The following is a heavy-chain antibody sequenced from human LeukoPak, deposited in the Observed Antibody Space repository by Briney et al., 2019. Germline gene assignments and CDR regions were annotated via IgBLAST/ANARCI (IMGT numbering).Heavy chain of an antibody. CDR1: GGSISSYY. Sequence: PSETLSLTCTVSGGSISSYYWSWIRQPPGKGLEWIGYIYYSGSTNYNPPLKSRVTISVDTSKNQFSLKLSSVTAADTAVYYCARDSDYYDSSGYPNWFDPWGQGTLVTVSS. CDR3: ARDSDYYDSSGYPNWFDP. CDR2: IYYSGST. D-gene: IGHD3-22*01. J-gene: IGHJ5*02. V-gene: IGHV4-59*01.